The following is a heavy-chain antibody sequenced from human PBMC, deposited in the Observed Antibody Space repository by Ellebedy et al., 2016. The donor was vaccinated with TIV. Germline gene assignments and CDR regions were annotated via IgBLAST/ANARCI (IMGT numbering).Heavy chain of an antibody. D-gene: IGHD2-8*01. CDR2: ISADNGNT. CDR1: GYTFTGYG. J-gene: IGHJ4*02. CDR3: ARDNKLYANYFDY. Sequence: AASVKVSCKASGYTFTGYGISWVRQAPGQGLEWMGWISADNGNTNYVQKLQGRVTMTTDTSTSTAYMELRSLRSDDTAVYYCARDNKLYANYFDYWGQGTLVTASS. V-gene: IGHV1-18*04.